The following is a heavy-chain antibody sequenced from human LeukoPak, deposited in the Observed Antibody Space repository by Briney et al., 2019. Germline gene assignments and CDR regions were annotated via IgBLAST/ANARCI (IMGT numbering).Heavy chain of an antibody. D-gene: IGHD3-16*01. CDR1: GYTFISYG. J-gene: IGHJ5*02. CDR3: ARVRGRSNWFDP. V-gene: IGHV1-18*04. Sequence: ASGTVSCTASGYTFISYGISWVRQAPGQGLEWKGWISAYKGNTKYAQKFQGRVTMTTDTSTSTAYMELRSLRSDDTAVYYCARVRGRSNWFDPWGQGTLVTVSS. CDR2: ISAYKGNT.